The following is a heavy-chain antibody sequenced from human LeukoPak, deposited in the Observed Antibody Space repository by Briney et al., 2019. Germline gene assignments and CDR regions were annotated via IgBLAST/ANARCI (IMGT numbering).Heavy chain of an antibody. V-gene: IGHV3-30*18. CDR3: AKFEWELPRLDAFDI. D-gene: IGHD1-26*01. J-gene: IGHJ3*02. Sequence: GGSLRLSCAASGFTFSSYGMHWVRQAPGKGLEWVAVISYDGSNKYYADSVKGRFTISRDNSKNTLYLQMNSLRAEDTAVYYCAKFEWELPRLDAFDIWGQGTMVTVSS. CDR1: GFTFSSYG. CDR2: ISYDGSNK.